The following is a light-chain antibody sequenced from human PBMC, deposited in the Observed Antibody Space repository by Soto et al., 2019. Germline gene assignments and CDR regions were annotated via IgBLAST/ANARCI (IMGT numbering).Light chain of an antibody. J-gene: IGKJ4*01. V-gene: IGKV3-20*01. Sequence: DIVLTQSPGTLSLSPGERATLSCRASQSVSSSYLAWYQQKPGQAPRLLIYGASIRATGIPDRFSGSGAGTDFTLTSSRLEHEDVAVYYCQQYGSSPLTFGGGTKVEIK. CDR2: GAS. CDR3: QQYGSSPLT. CDR1: QSVSSSY.